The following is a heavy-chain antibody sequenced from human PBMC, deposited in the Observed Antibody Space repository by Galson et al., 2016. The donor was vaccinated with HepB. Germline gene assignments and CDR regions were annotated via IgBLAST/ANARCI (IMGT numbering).Heavy chain of an antibody. CDR2: IYKSGST. CDR1: GGSISSYF. CDR3: ARGVTGTPYFDF. Sequence: SETLSLTCNVSGGSISSYFWSWIRQSPGKGLEWIGYIYKSGSTNYSPSLKSRVTLSVDTSKNQFSLKLRSVTAADTAGYYCARGVTGTPYFDFWGQGALVTVSS. V-gene: IGHV4-59*01. D-gene: IGHD2-21*02. J-gene: IGHJ4*02.